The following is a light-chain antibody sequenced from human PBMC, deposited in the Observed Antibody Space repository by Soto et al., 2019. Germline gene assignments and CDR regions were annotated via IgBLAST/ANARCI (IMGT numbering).Light chain of an antibody. CDR3: QSYDSSLSGYV. V-gene: IGLV1-40*01. CDR2: GNS. CDR1: SSNNGAGYD. J-gene: IGLJ1*01. Sequence: QPPPMSGGPGQRVTLSCTGGSSNNGAGYDVHWYQQLPGTAPKLPIYGNSNRPSGVPDRFSGSKSGTSASLAITGLQAEDEADYYCQSYDSSLSGYVFGTGTKVTVL.